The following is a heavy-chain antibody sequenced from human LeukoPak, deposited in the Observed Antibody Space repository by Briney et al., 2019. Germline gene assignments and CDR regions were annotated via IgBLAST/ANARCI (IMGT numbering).Heavy chain of an antibody. D-gene: IGHD1-1*01. J-gene: IGHJ3*02. CDR3: TRDWVLFWNDVPGAFDI. CDR2: IRSKAYGGTT. CDR1: GFTFGDYA. Sequence: GGSLRLSCTASGFTFGDYAMSWVRQAPGKGLEWVGFIRSKAYGGTTEYAASVKGRFTISRDDSKSIAYLQMNSLKTEDTAVYYCTRDWVLFWNDVPGAFDIWGQGTMVTVSS. V-gene: IGHV3-49*04.